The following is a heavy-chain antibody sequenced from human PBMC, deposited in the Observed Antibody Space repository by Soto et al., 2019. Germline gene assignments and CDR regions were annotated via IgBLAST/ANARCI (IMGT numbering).Heavy chain of an antibody. CDR1: GYTLTELS. Sequence: ASVKVSCKVSGYTLTELSMHWVRQAPGKGLEWMGGFDPEDGETIYARKFQGRVTMTEDTSTDTAYMELSSLRSEDTAVYYCATFTPITMIVTGAFDIWGQGTMVTVSS. CDR2: FDPEDGET. V-gene: IGHV1-24*01. CDR3: ATFTPITMIVTGAFDI. D-gene: IGHD3-22*01. J-gene: IGHJ3*02.